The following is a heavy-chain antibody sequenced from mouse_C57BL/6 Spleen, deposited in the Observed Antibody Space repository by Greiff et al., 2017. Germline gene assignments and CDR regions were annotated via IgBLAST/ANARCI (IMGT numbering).Heavy chain of an antibody. CDR2: IRLKSDNYAT. D-gene: IGHD2-3*01. V-gene: IGHV6-3*01. CDR3: TEGYYVAWFAY. J-gene: IGHJ3*01. Sequence: EVMVEESGGGLVQPGGSMKLSCVASGFTFSNYWMNWVRQSPEKGLEWVAQIRLKSDNYATHYAESVKGRFTISRDDSKSSVYLQMNNLRAEDTGIYYCTEGYYVAWFAYWGQGTLVTVSA. CDR1: GFTFSNYW.